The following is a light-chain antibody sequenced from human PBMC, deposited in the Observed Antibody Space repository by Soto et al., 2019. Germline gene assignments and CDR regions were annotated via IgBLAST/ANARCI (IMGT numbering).Light chain of an antibody. CDR3: QQYNNWPPIT. CDR2: GAS. V-gene: IGKV3-15*01. CDR1: QSVSSN. Sequence: ERVMTQSPATLSVSPGERATLSCRASQSVSSNLAWYQQKPGQAPRLLIYGASTRATGIPARFSGSGSGTEFTLTISSLLSEDFAIYYCQQYNNWPPITFGQGTRLEIK. J-gene: IGKJ5*01.